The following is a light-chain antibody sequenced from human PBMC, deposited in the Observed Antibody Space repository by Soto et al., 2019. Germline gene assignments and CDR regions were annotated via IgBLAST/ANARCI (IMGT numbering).Light chain of an antibody. CDR2: GNS. J-gene: IGLJ2*01. Sequence: QSVLTQPPSVSGAPGQRVTISCTGSSSNIGAGYDVHWYHQLPGTAPKLLIYGNSNRPSGVPDRFSGSKSGTSASLAITGLQAEDEADYYCQSYDSSLIGVVFGGGTKVTVL. V-gene: IGLV1-40*01. CDR3: QSYDSSLIGVV. CDR1: SSNIGAGYD.